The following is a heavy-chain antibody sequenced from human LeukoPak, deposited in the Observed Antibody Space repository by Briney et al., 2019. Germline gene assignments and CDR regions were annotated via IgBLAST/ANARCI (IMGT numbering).Heavy chain of an antibody. CDR2: IYHSGST. J-gene: IGHJ4*02. CDR3: ARDNIVVVAATKAYYFDY. Sequence: PSETLSHTCTVSGYSISSGYYWGWIRQPPGKGLEWIGSIYHSGSTYYNPSLKSRVTISVDTSKNQFSLKLSSVTAADTAVYYCARDNIVVVAATKAYYFDYWGQGTLVTVSS. CDR1: GYSISSGYY. V-gene: IGHV4-38-2*02. D-gene: IGHD2-15*01.